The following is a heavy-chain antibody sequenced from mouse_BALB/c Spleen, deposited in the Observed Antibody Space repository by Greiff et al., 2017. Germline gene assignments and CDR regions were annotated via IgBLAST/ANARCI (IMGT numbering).Heavy chain of an antibody. CDR3: ARHHGPYDYAMDY. J-gene: IGHJ4*01. V-gene: IGHV5-12-2*01. Sequence: EVKLMESGGGLVQPGGSLKLSCAASGFTFSSYTMSWVRQTPEKRLEWVAYISNGGGSTYYPDTVKGRFTISRDNAKNTLYLQMSSLKSEDTAMYYCARHHGPYDYAMDYWGQGTSVSVSS. CDR2: ISNGGGST. D-gene: IGHD6-5*01. CDR1: GFTFSSYT.